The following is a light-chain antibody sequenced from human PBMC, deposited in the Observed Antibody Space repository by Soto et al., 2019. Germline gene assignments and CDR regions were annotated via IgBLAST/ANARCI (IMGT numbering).Light chain of an antibody. J-gene: IGLJ2*01. CDR3: QAWASSLVV. CDR1: KLGDKY. Sequence: SYELTQPPSVSVSPGQTASITCSGNKLGDKYVSWYQQKTGQSPVLVIYQDTKRPSGIPERFSGSNSGNTATLTISGTQAMDEADFYCQAWASSLVVFGGGTKLTVL. V-gene: IGLV3-1*01. CDR2: QDT.